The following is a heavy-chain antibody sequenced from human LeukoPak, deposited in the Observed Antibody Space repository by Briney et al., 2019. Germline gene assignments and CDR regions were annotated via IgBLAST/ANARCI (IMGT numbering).Heavy chain of an antibody. Sequence: SETLSLTCTVSGGSISSSSYYWGWIRQPPGKGLEWIGSIYYSGSTYYNPSLKSRVTISVDTSKNQFSLKLSSVTAADTAVYYCAREITAPNGYDFWSGYYPYYYYYMDVWGKGTTVTVSS. CDR2: IYYSGST. CDR3: AREITAPNGYDFWSGYYPYYYYYMDV. J-gene: IGHJ6*03. D-gene: IGHD3-3*01. V-gene: IGHV4-39*07. CDR1: GGSISSSSYY.